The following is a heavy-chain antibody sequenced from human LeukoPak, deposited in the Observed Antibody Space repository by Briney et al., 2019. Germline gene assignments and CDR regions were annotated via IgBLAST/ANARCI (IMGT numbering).Heavy chain of an antibody. Sequence: GGSLRLSCAASGFTFWNYAMTWVRQAPGKGLEWVSGISGSGGNTYYADSLKGRFTISRDNSKSTLFLQMNSLRAEDTAVYFCAKDIRDYEVLTGSGGIDYWGQGILVTVDS. CDR1: GFTFWNYA. CDR2: ISGSGGNT. V-gene: IGHV3-23*01. J-gene: IGHJ4*02. CDR3: AKDIRDYEVLTGSGGIDY. D-gene: IGHD3-9*01.